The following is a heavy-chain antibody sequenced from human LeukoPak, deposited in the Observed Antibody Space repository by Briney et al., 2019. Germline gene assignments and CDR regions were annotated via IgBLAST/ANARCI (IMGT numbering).Heavy chain of an antibody. D-gene: IGHD5-12*01. Sequence: GGSLRLSCAASGFTFGYYAMHWVRQAPGKGLEWVSGISWNSGSIGYADSVKGRFTISRDNAKNSLYLQMNSLRAEDTALYYCAKGGYELYNWFDPWGQGTLVTVSS. CDR2: ISWNSGSI. CDR1: GFTFGYYA. J-gene: IGHJ5*02. CDR3: AKGGYELYNWFDP. V-gene: IGHV3-9*01.